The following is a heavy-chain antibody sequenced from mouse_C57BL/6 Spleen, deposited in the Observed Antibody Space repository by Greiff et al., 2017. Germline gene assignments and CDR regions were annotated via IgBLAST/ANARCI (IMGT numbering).Heavy chain of an antibody. D-gene: IGHD2-1*01. CDR3: ARTGYGNQRGYFDY. V-gene: IGHV1-58*01. J-gene: IGHJ2*01. Sequence: EVQRVESGAELVRPGSSVKMSCKTSGYTFTSYGINWVKQRPGQGLEWIGYIYIGNGYTEYNEKFKGKATLTSDTSSSTAYMQLSSLTSEDSAIYFCARTGYGNQRGYFDYWGQGTTLTVSS. CDR2: IYIGNGYT. CDR1: GYTFTSYG.